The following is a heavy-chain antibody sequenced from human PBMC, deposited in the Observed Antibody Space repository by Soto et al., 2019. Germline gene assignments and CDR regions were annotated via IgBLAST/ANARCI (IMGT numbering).Heavy chain of an antibody. J-gene: IGHJ5*02. CDR2: IYYSGST. CDR3: ARDRARRSPIGDKVGWFDP. V-gene: IGHV4-30-4*01. CDR1: GGSISSGDYY. D-gene: IGHD3-10*01. Sequence: QVQLQESGPGLVKPSQTLSLTCTVSGGSISSGDYYWSWIRQPPGKGLEWIGYIYYSGSTYYNPSLRSRVTISVDTSKNQFSLKLSSVTAADTAVYYCARDRARRSPIGDKVGWFDPWGQGTLVTVSS.